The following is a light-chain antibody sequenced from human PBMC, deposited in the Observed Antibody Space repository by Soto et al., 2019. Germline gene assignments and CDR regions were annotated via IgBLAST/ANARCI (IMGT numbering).Light chain of an antibody. CDR1: QSIDRW. CDR3: QQYKTYSGT. Sequence: DIQMTQSPSTLSASVGDRVNITCRASQSIDRWLAWYQQKPGKAPKLLIYDASSLASGVPSRFSGIESGTQFTLTISGLQPDDFATYYCQQYKTYSGTFGQGTKGDIK. V-gene: IGKV1-5*01. CDR2: DAS. J-gene: IGKJ1*01.